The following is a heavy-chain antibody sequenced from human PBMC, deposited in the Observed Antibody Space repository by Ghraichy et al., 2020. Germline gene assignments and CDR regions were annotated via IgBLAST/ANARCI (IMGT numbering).Heavy chain of an antibody. CDR2: INHSGST. CDR1: GGSFSGYY. CDR3: ARGYQGLGYYYDSSGSFFDY. D-gene: IGHD3-22*01. V-gene: IGHV4-34*01. Sequence: SETLSLTCAVYGGSFSGYYWSWIRQPPGKGLEWIGEINHSGSTNYNPSLKSRVTISVDTSKNQFSLKLSSVTAADTAVYYCARGYQGLGYYYDSSGSFFDYWGQGTLVTISS. J-gene: IGHJ4*02.